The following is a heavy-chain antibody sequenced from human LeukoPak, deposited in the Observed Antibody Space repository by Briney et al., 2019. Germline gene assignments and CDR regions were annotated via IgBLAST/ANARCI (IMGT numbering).Heavy chain of an antibody. CDR2: IGGSGGST. J-gene: IGHJ4*02. D-gene: IGHD3-22*01. CDR3: AKTPRIVVVPYFDY. CDR1: GFSFSDYE. Sequence: GGSLRLSCAASGFSFSDYEMSWVRQAPGKGLEWVSAIGGSGGSTYYADSVKGRFTISRDNSKNTLYLQMNSLRAEDTAVYYCAKTPRIVVVPYFDYWGQGTLVTVSS. V-gene: IGHV3-23*01.